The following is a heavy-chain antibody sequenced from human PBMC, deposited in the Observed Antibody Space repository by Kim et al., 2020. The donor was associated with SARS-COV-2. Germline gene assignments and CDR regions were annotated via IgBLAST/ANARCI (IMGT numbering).Heavy chain of an antibody. CDR3: ARDWAGITMIYY. D-gene: IGHD3-22*01. CDR2: IWYDGSNK. J-gene: IGHJ4*02. Sequence: GGSLRLSCAASGFTFSSYGMHWVRQAPGKGLEWVAVIWYDGSNKYYADSVKGRFTISRDNSKNTLYLQMNSLRAEDTAVYYCARDWAGITMIYYWGQGTLVTVSS. V-gene: IGHV3-33*01. CDR1: GFTFSSYG.